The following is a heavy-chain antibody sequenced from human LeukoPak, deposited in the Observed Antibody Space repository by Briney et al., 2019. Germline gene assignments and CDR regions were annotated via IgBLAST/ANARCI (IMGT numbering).Heavy chain of an antibody. CDR2: IYYSGST. V-gene: IGHV4-31*03. CDR3: ARTYSSSSFWFDP. Sequence: PSETLSLTCTVSGGSISSGGYYWSWIRQHPGKGLEWIGYIYYSGSTYYNPSLKSRVTISVDTSKNQFSLKLSSVTAADTAVHYCARTYSSSSFWFDPWGQGTQVTVSS. CDR1: GGSISSGGYY. J-gene: IGHJ5*02. D-gene: IGHD6-6*01.